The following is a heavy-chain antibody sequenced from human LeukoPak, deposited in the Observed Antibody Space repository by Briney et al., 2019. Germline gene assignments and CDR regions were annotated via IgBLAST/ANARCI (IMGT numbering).Heavy chain of an antibody. V-gene: IGHV3-7*01. CDR1: GFTFSSYS. J-gene: IGHJ4*02. CDR2: MKEDGSEK. Sequence: GGSLRLSCVASGFTFSSYSMSWFRQAPGKGLEWVANMKEDGSEKYYADYVKGRFTISRDNAKNSLSLQMSSLRDEDTAVFYCARSRSAYYNVYADFWGQGTLVTVSS. D-gene: IGHD1-26*01. CDR3: ARSRSAYYNVYADF.